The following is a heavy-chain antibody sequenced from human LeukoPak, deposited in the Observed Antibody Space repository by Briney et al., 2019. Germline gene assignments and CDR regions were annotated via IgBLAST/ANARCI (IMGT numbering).Heavy chain of an antibody. D-gene: IGHD6-6*01. V-gene: IGHV4-39*01. J-gene: IGHJ4*02. CDR2: IYYSGST. Sequence: SETLSLTCTVSGGSISSYYWGWIRQPPGKGLDWIGSIYYSGSTYYNPSLKSRVTISVDTSKNQFSLKLSSVTAADTAVYYCARRIAARPNYFDYWGQGTLVTVSS. CDR1: GGSISSYY. CDR3: ARRIAARPNYFDY.